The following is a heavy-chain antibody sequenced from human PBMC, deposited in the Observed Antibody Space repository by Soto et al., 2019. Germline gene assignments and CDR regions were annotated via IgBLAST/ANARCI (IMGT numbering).Heavy chain of an antibody. Sequence: ASVKVSCKASGYTFTSYGISWVRQATGQGLEWMGWMNPNSATTGYAQNFQGRVTMTRNSSIGTAYMELSSLRSEDTAVYYCARAGFLDQASDVWGKGTTVTISS. CDR1: GYTFTSYG. V-gene: IGHV1-8*02. J-gene: IGHJ6*04. CDR2: MNPNSATT. CDR3: ARAGFLDQASDV. D-gene: IGHD3-3*01.